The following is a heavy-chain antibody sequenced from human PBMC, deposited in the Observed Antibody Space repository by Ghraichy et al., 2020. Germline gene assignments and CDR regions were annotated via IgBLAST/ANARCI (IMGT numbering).Heavy chain of an antibody. CDR1: GFTFSSYS. CDR2: ISSSSSYI. Sequence: GGSLRLSCAASGFTFSSYSMNWVRQAPGKGLEWVSSISSSSSYIYYADSVKGRFTISRDNAKNSLYLQMNSLRAEDTAVYYCAREQGPITMVQGVDPWGQGTLVTVSS. CDR3: AREQGPITMVQGVDP. V-gene: IGHV3-21*01. J-gene: IGHJ5*02. D-gene: IGHD3-10*01.